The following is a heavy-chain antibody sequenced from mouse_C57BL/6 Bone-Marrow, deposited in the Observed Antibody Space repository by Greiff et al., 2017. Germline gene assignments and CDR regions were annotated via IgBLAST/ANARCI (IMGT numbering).Heavy chain of an antibody. CDR2: IDPETGGT. CDR3: TRSKLVFDD. V-gene: IGHV1-15*01. Sequence: QVQLQQSGAELVRPGASVTLSCKASGYTFTDYDMHWVKQTPVHGLEWIGAIDPETGGTAYNQKFKGKAILTADKSSSTAYMELRSLTSEDSAVDYCTRSKLVFDDWGQGTTLTVSS. D-gene: IGHD1-3*01. CDR1: GYTFTDYD. J-gene: IGHJ2*01.